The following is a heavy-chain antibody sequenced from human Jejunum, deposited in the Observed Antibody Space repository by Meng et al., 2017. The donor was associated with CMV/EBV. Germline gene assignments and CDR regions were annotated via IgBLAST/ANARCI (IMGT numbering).Heavy chain of an antibody. J-gene: IGHJ6*02. Sequence: NVSGGSINDFYWSWIRQPPGKGLEWIGCTYYSGSTHYNPSLKSRVTISIDTSKKHFSLRLSSVTAADTAAYYCARDTFDRRNGMDVWGQGTSVTVSS. D-gene: IGHD3-10*01. CDR1: GGSINDFY. V-gene: IGHV4-59*01. CDR2: TYYSGST. CDR3: ARDTFDRRNGMDV.